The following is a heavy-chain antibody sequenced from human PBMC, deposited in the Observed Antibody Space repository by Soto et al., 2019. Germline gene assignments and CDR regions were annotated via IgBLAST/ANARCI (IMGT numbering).Heavy chain of an antibody. J-gene: IGHJ3*02. CDR2: IYWDDDN. Sequence: SGPTLVNPTQTLTLTCTFSGFSLSTSGMSVSWIRQPPGKALEWLALIYWDDDNRYSTSLKRRLTITKDTSKNQVVLTMTNMDPVDTATYYCVHNSKVVVVATSAFDIWGQGTMVTVPS. D-gene: IGHD2-15*01. CDR1: GFSLSTSGMS. V-gene: IGHV2-5*02. CDR3: VHNSKVVVVATSAFDI.